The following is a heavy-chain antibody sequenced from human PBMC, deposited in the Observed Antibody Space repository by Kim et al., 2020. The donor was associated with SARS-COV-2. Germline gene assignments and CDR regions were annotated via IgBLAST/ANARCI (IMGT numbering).Heavy chain of an antibody. CDR2: ISYDGSNK. V-gene: IGHV3-30*18. CDR3: AKDRCTNGACLGY. CDR1: GFTFSSYG. J-gene: IGHJ4*02. Sequence: GGSLRLSCAASGFTFSSYGMHWVRQAPGKGLEWVAVISYDGSNKYYADSVKGRFTISRDNSKNTLYLQMNSLRAEDTAVYYCAKDRCTNGACLGYWGQGTLVTVSS. D-gene: IGHD2-8*01.